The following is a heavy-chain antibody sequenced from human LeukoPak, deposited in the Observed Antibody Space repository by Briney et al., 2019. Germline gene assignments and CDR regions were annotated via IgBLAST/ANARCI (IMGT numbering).Heavy chain of an antibody. CDR3: AREGYSSSWYYFDY. D-gene: IGHD6-13*01. CDR2: ICTSGST. Sequence: ASETLSPTCTVSGGSISSYYWSWIRQPAGKGLEWIGRICTSGSTNYNPSLKSRVTISVDKSKNQFSLKLSSVTAADTAVYYCAREGYSSSWYYFDYWGQGTLVTVSS. V-gene: IGHV4-4*07. CDR1: GGSISSYY. J-gene: IGHJ4*02.